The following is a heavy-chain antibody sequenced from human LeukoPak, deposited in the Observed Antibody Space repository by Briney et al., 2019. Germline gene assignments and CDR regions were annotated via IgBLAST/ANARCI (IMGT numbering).Heavy chain of an antibody. Sequence: SESLSLICTVSGGSISSSSYYWGWIRQPPGKGLEWIGMIYYSGSTYYNPSLKSRVTISVDTSKNQFSLKLSSVTAADTAVYYCARDRTVVVQWLELRDAFDIWGQGTMVTVSS. CDR1: GGSISSSSYY. CDR3: ARDRTVVVQWLELRDAFDI. V-gene: IGHV4-39*07. D-gene: IGHD6-19*01. CDR2: IYYSGST. J-gene: IGHJ3*02.